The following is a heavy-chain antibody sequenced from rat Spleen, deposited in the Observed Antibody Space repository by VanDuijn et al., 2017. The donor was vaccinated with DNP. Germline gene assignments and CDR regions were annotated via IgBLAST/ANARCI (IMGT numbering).Heavy chain of an antibody. CDR2: ISYSGST. D-gene: IGHD1-4*01. CDR1: GYSITSNY. CDR3: ARWPGYNYGSYPFDF. V-gene: IGHV3-1*01. J-gene: IGHJ2*01. Sequence: EVQLQESGPGLVKPSQSLSLTCSVTGYSITSNYWGWIRKFPGDKMEWIGHISYSGSTGYNPSLKSRISITRDTSKNQLFLQVNSVTTEDTATYYCARWPGYNYGSYPFDFWGQGVMVTVSS.